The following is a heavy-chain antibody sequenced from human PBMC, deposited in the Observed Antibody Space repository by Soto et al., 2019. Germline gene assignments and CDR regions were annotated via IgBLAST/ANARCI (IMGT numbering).Heavy chain of an antibody. CDR1: GLTFPSDD. V-gene: IGHV1-8*01. D-gene: IGHD3-16*02. CDR3: ASYRTIDPRAFDS. CDR2: MNPISNSR. J-gene: IGHJ3*02. Sequence: QAQLVQSGAEVKRPGASVKVSCKASGLTFPSDDIEWVRQTTGQGLEWMGWMNPISNSRGYTQNFQGRVTMTLNSPTNTAYMELSSLRSEDTAIYYCASYRTIDPRAFDSWGQGTLVTVSS.